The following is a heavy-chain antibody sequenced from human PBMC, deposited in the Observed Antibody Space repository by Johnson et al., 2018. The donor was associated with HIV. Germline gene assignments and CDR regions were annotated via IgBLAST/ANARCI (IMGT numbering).Heavy chain of an antibody. Sequence: EVHLVESGGGLVQPGRSLRLSCTTSGFTFGDYAMNWVRQAPGKGLEWVGFIRSKAYGGTTEYAASVKGRFTISRDDSKGIAYLQMNRLKTEDTAVYYCTRGGITIFGVVDAFDIWGQGTMVTVSS. J-gene: IGHJ3*02. CDR3: TRGGITIFGVVDAFDI. CDR1: GFTFGDYA. V-gene: IGHV3-49*04. D-gene: IGHD3-3*01. CDR2: IRSKAYGGTT.